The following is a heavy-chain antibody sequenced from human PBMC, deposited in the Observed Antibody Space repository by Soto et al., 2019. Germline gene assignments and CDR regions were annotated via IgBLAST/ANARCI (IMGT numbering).Heavy chain of an antibody. CDR1: GFSLSTSGVG. CDR2: IYWDDDK. J-gene: IGHJ4*02. CDR3: AHRDGGYSGYGAYYFDY. Sequence: QITLKESGPTLVKPTQTLTLTCTFSGFSLSTSGVGVGWIRQPPGKALEWLALIYWDDDKRYSPSLKSRRTIPKXXSXNXAVLTMTNIDPVDTATYYCAHRDGGYSGYGAYYFDYWGQGTLVTVSS. V-gene: IGHV2-5*02. D-gene: IGHD5-12*01.